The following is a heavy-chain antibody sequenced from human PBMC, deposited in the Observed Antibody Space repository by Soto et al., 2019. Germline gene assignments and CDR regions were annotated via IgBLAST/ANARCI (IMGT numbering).Heavy chain of an antibody. CDR1: GGSISSGGYY. CDR3: ASKGDSRGSDY. J-gene: IGHJ4*02. CDR2: IYYSGST. V-gene: IGHV4-31*03. Sequence: PSETLSLTCTVSGGSISSGGYYWSWIRQHPGKGLEWIGYIYYSGSTYYNPSLKSRVTISVDTSKNQFSLKLSSVTAADTAVYYWASKGDSRGSDYWGQGTLVTVSS. D-gene: IGHD3-22*01.